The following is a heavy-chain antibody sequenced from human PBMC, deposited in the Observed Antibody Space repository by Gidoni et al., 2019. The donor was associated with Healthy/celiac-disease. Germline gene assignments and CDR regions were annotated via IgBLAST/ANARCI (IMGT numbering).Heavy chain of an antibody. D-gene: IGHD1-20*01. CDR2: FDPEDGET. V-gene: IGHV1-24*01. Sequence: QVQLVQSGAEVKKPGAAVTVSCKVSGYTLTDSSMHWVRQAPGKGLEGMGGFDPEDGETIYAQKFQGRFTMTEDTSTATAYMELSSLRSADTGVYYCATGVTGTTLDYWGQGTLVTVSS. CDR1: GYTLTDSS. J-gene: IGHJ4*02. CDR3: ATGVTGTTLDY.